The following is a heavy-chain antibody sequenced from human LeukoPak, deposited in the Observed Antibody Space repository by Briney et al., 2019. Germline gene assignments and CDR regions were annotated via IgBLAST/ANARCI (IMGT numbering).Heavy chain of an antibody. V-gene: IGHV3-23*01. J-gene: IGHJ4*02. Sequence: GGSLRLSCAASGFTFSTYGMSWVHQAPGKGLEWVSAFGGSGASVYYADSVKGRFTVSRDNSKNTLYLQMNSLRVEDTAVYYCAKSGPYYYDYRGQGTLVTVSS. CDR2: FGGSGASV. D-gene: IGHD3-10*01. CDR1: GFTFSTYG. CDR3: AKSGPYYYDY.